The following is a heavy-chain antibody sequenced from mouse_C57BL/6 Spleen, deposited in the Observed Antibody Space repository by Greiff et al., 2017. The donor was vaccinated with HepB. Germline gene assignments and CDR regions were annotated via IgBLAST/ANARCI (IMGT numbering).Heavy chain of an antibody. CDR3: ARPRQLRPFAY. CDR2: ILPGSGST. J-gene: IGHJ3*01. V-gene: IGHV1-9*01. D-gene: IGHD3-2*02. Sequence: QVQLQQPGAELVKPGASVKMSCKASGYTFTGYWIEWVKQRPGHGLEWIGEILPGSGSTNYNEKFKGKATFTADTSSNTAYMQLSSLTTEDSAIYYCARPRQLRPFAYWGQGTLVTVSA. CDR1: GYTFTGYW.